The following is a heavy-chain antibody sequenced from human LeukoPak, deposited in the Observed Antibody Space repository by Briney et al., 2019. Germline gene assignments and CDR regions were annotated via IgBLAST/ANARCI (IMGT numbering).Heavy chain of an antibody. J-gene: IGHJ4*02. CDR1: GFTFSSYG. CDR2: IWFDGKNE. CDR3: AREPSSGSVSSLYPLDY. V-gene: IGHV3-33*01. D-gene: IGHD6-13*01. Sequence: GRSLRLSCAASGFTFSSYGMHWVRQAPGKGLEWVADIWFDGKNEHFADSVKGRFTISRDNAKNSLYLQMNSLRVEDTAVYYCAREPSSGSVSSLYPLDYRGQGTLVTVSS.